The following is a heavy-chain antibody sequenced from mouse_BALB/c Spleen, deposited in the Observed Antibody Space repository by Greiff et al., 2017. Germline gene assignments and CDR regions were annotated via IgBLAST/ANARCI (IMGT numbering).Heavy chain of an antibody. Sequence: EVQGVESGAELVKPGASVKLSCTASGFNIKDTYMHWVKQRPEQGLEWIGRIDPANGNTKYDPKFQGKATITADTSSNTAYLQLSSLTSEDTAVYYCATGTAFDYWGQGTTLTVSS. CDR3: ATGTAFDY. CDR2: IDPANGNT. CDR1: GFNIKDTY. D-gene: IGHD1-2*01. V-gene: IGHV14-3*02. J-gene: IGHJ2*01.